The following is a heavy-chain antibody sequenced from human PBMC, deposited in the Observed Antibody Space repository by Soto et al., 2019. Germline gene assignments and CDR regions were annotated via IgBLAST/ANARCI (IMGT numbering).Heavy chain of an antibody. CDR3: AHIVVAGLGYYFDY. D-gene: IGHD6-19*01. V-gene: IGHV2-5*02. J-gene: IGHJ4*02. CDR1: GFSLSSTRMA. CDR2: IYWDDDK. Sequence: QITLKECGPTLVKPTQTLPLTCTFSGFSLSSTRMAVGWIRQPPGKALEWLALIYWDDDKRYSPFLKSRLTITKDTSKNQVVLTMSNMDPVDTARYYCAHIVVAGLGYYFDYWGQGTLVTVSS.